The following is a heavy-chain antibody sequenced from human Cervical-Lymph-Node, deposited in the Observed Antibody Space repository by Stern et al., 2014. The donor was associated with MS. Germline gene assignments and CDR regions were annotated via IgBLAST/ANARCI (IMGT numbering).Heavy chain of an antibody. V-gene: IGHV3-72*01. J-gene: IGHJ4*02. CDR3: VRDRNGAGDF. CDR2: IRNKAQSYST. Sequence: EVQLLESGGGLVQPGGSLRLSCAASGFTFSDRFMDWVRQAPGMGLPWIGLIRNKAQSYSTEYAASVKGRFTMSRDDSENSLSLQMNSLKIEDTAVYYCVRDRNGAGDFWGRGTQVTVSA. CDR1: GFTFSDRF. D-gene: IGHD4-17*01.